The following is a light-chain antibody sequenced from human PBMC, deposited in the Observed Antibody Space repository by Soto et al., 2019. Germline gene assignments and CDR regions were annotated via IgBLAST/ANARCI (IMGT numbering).Light chain of an antibody. V-gene: IGKV1-17*01. CDR2: ATS. CDR1: QGIRNY. J-gene: IGKJ2*01. Sequence: DIPMTQSPFSLSAFVGDRVTITCRASQGIRNYLGWFQQKPGEAPKRLIYATSSLEGGVPSRFSGSGSGTEFTLTISSLQPEDFATYYCLQHNSYPYTFGQGTKLEIK. CDR3: LQHNSYPYT.